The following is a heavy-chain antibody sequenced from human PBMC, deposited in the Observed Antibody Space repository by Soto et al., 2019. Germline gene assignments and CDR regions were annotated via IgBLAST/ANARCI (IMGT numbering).Heavy chain of an antibody. CDR1: GYTFTSYG. V-gene: IGHV1-18*01. D-gene: IGHD6-19*01. CDR3: ARVEWTDKKSRAVAGCFDF. CDR2: ISAYNGNT. Sequence: GASVKVSCKASGYTFTSYGISWVRQAPGQGLEWMGWISAYNGNTNYAQKLQGRVTMTTDTSTSTAYMELRSLRSDDTAVYYCARVEWTDKKSRAVAGCFDFWGQGTLVTVSS. J-gene: IGHJ4*02.